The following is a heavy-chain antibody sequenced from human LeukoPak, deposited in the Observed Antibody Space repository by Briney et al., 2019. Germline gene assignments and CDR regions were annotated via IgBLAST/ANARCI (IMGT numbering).Heavy chain of an antibody. CDR3: SRGSTMTGWNY. V-gene: IGHV3-74*01. D-gene: IGHD5/OR15-5a*01. J-gene: IGHJ4*02. Sequence: GGSLRLSCAASGFTFSTYWMHWVRQAPGRGLVWVSRINSDGSTTNYADSVKGRFTISRDNAKNTLYLQMNSLGPEDTAVYYCSRGSTMTGWNYWGQGTLVTVSS. CDR1: GFTFSTYW. CDR2: INSDGSTT.